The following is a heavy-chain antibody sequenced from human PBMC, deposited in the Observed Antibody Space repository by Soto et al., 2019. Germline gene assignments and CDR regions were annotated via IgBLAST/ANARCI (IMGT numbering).Heavy chain of an antibody. CDR3: ARDIGFDIDH. CDR1: GYTFNDFG. D-gene: IGHD5-12*01. V-gene: IGHV1-18*01. CDR2: IYSKAGTI. J-gene: IGHJ4*02. Sequence: QVQLVQSGAEVQKAGASVKVSCKTSGYTFNDFGITWVRQAPGLGLEWLGWIYSKAGTINFAPKFQGRVIMTTDTSTSTAYMELTSLTFDDSAVYSSARDIGFDIDHWGQGTLVTVS.